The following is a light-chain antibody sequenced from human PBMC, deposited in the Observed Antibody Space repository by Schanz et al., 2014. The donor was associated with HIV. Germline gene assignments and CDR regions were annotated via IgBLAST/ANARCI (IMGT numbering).Light chain of an antibody. Sequence: QSVLTQPPSVSGAPGQRVTISCTGSSSNIGAGYDVHWYHHLPGTAPKLLIYGNNNRPSGIPNRFSGSKSGNSASLTISGLQGDDEAHYSCNSYTSPATVSFGVGTKLTVL. J-gene: IGLJ2*01. V-gene: IGLV1-40*01. CDR2: GNN. CDR1: SSNIGAGYD. CDR3: NSYTSPATVS.